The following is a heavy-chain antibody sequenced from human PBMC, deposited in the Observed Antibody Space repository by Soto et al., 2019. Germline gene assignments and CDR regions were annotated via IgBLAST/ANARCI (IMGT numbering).Heavy chain of an antibody. D-gene: IGHD2-2*02. J-gene: IGHJ6*02. CDR3: ARGRRCSSTSCYTTDYYYYGMDV. CDR1: GGSFSGYY. V-gene: IGHV4-34*01. CDR2: INRSGST. Sequence: PSETLSLTCAVYGGSFSGYYWSWIRQPPGKGLEWIGEINRSGSTNYNPSLKSRVTISVDTSKNQFSLKLSSVTAADTAVYYCARGRRCSSTSCYTTDYYYYGMDVWGQGTTVTVSS.